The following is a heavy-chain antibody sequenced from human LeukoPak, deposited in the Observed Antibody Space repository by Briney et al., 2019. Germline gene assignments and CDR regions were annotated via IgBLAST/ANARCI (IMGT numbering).Heavy chain of an antibody. J-gene: IGHJ4*02. CDR1: GFTFSTYW. CDR3: TREAAAGIDY. Sequence: GGSLRLSCAASGFTFSTYWMSWVRQAPGKGLEWVANIKQDGSEKYYLDSVKGRFTISRDNAKNSLYLQMSSLRAEDTAVYFCTREAAAGIDYWGQGTLVTASS. V-gene: IGHV3-7*01. D-gene: IGHD6-13*01. CDR2: IKQDGSEK.